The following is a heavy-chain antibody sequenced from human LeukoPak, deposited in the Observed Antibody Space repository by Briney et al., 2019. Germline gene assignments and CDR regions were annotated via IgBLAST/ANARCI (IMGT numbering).Heavy chain of an antibody. CDR2: INPNSGGT. J-gene: IGHJ5*02. CDR1: GYTFTGYY. D-gene: IGHD2-2*01. CDR3: ARGWGDCSSTSCYHSWFDP. V-gene: IGHV1-2*02. Sequence: GASVKVSCEASGYTFTGYYMHWVRQAPGQGLEWMGWINPNSGGTNYAQKFQGRVTMTRDTSISTAYMELSRLRSDDTAVYYCARGWGDCSSTSCYHSWFDPWGQGTLVTVSS.